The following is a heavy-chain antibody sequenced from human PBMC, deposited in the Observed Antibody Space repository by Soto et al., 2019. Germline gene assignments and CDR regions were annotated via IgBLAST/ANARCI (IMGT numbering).Heavy chain of an antibody. D-gene: IGHD3-10*01. CDR3: AISIVSYYGSGSCPRTDV. Sequence: SETLSLTCTVSGGSISSSSYYWGWIPHPPGKGLEWIGSIYYSGSTYYNPSLKSRVTISVDTAKNQFSTKPSSATPAEKDVYYCAISIVSYYGSGSCPRTDVWGQGTTV. J-gene: IGHJ6*02. V-gene: IGHV4-39*01. CDR1: GGSISSSSYY. CDR2: IYYSGST.